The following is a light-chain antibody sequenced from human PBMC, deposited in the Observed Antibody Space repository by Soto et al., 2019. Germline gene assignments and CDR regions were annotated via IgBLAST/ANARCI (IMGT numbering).Light chain of an antibody. J-gene: IGKJ2*01. CDR2: GAS. CDR3: QQFDSSPVYT. V-gene: IGKV3-20*01. CDR1: QSVSSSY. Sequence: EIVLTQSPGTLSLSPGERATLSCRASQSVSSSYLAWYQQKPGQAPRLLIYGASSRATGIPDRFSGSGSGTDLTLTISRLEPEDFAVYYCQQFDSSPVYTFGQGTKLEIK.